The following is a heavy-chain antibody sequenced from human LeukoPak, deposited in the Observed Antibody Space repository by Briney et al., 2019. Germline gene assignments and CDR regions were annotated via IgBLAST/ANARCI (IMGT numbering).Heavy chain of an antibody. CDR1: GFTFSSYS. V-gene: IGHV3-48*01. Sequence: GGSLRLSCAASGFTFSSYSMNWVRQAPGKGLEWVSYISSSSSTIYYADPVKGRFTISRDNAKNSLYLQMNSLRAEDTAVYYCAGGYSNGWIYYYYYGMDVWGQGTTVTVSS. CDR3: AGGYSNGWIYYYYYGMDV. CDR2: ISSSSSTI. D-gene: IGHD6-19*01. J-gene: IGHJ6*02.